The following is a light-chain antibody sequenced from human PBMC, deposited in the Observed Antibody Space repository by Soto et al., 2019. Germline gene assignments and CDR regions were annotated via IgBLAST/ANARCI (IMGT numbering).Light chain of an antibody. V-gene: IGLV2-23*01. CDR1: SSDVGSYDL. J-gene: IGLJ2*01. Sequence: QSALTQPASVSGSPGQSITISCTGTSSDVGSYDLVSWYQQHPGKAPKLLTYEGNKRPSGVSNRFSNSKSGNTASLTISGLQAEDEADYYCCSFAGSSTFHVIFGGGTKVTVL. CDR3: CSFAGSSTFHVI. CDR2: EGN.